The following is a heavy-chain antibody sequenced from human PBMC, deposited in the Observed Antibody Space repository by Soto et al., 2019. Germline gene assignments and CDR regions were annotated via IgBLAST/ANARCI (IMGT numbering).Heavy chain of an antibody. CDR1: GGSISSSNW. CDR2: IHHRGST. J-gene: IGHJ6*02. D-gene: IGHD2-15*01. V-gene: IGHV4-4*02. CDR3: VRESIVVVVAATRGDYYGMDV. Sequence: SETLSLTCAVSGGSISSSNWWSWVRQPPGKGLEWIGEIHHRGSTNYNPSLKSRVTMAVDRTKNQFSLRLSSVTAADTAVCYCVRESIVVVVAATRGDYYGMDVWGQGTTVTVSS.